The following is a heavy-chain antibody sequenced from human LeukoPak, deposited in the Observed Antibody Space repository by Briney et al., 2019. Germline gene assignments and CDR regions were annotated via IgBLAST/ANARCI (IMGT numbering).Heavy chain of an antibody. J-gene: IGHJ4*02. D-gene: IGHD6-19*01. CDR3: ANGGSGWYESY. Sequence: GWSLRLSCAASGFTFSSYWMSWVRQAPGKGLEWVANIKQDGSEKYYVDSVKGRFTISRDNAKNSLYLQMNSLRAEDTAVYYCANGGSGWYESYWGQGTLVTVSS. CDR1: GFTFSSYW. CDR2: IKQDGSEK. V-gene: IGHV3-7*01.